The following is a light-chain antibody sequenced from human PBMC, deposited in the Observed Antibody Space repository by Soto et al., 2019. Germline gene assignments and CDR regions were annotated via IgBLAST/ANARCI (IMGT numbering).Light chain of an antibody. CDR1: QSVSSN. J-gene: IGKJ2*01. CDR2: GAS. CDR3: QKYNNWLYP. Sequence: EIVMTQSPATLSVSPGERATLSCRASQSVSSNLAWYPQKPGQAPRLLIYGASTRANGIPARFSGSGSGTEFTLTIGILQSEDFAVYYCQKYNNWLYPVGRGTKLEIK. V-gene: IGKV3-15*01.